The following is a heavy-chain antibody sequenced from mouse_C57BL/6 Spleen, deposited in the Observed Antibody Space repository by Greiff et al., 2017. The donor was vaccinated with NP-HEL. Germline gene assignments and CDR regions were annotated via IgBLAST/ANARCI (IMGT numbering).Heavy chain of an antibody. D-gene: IGHD1-1*01. CDR2: INPNNGGT. Sequence: EVQLQQSGPELVKPGASVKISCKASGYTLTDYYMNWVKQSHGKSLEWIGDINPNNGGTSYNQKFKGKATLTVDKSSSTAYMELRSLTSEDSAVYYCARAYGSSAWFAYWGQGTLVTVSA. CDR3: ARAYGSSAWFAY. J-gene: IGHJ3*01. V-gene: IGHV1-26*01. CDR1: GYTLTDYY.